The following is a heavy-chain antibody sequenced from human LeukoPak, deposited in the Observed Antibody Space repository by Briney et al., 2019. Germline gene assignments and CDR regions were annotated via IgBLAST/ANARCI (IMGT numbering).Heavy chain of an antibody. J-gene: IGHJ4*02. CDR2: ISSSSSYI. D-gene: IGHD3-22*01. Sequence: GGSLRLSCAASGFTFSSYSMNWVRQAPGKGLEWVSSISSSSSYIYYADSVKGRFTISRDNAKNSLYLQMNSLRAEDTAVYYCARVFKSPYYYDSSGYLEYYFDYWGQGTLVTVSS. CDR1: GFTFSSYS. V-gene: IGHV3-21*01. CDR3: ARVFKSPYYYDSSGYLEYYFDY.